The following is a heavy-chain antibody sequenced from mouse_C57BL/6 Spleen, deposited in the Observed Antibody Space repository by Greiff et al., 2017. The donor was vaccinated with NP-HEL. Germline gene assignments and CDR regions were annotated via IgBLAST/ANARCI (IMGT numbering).Heavy chain of an antibody. V-gene: IGHV3-6*01. CDR3: ARGGTANWDL. CDR1: GYSITSGYY. J-gene: IGHJ2*01. CDR2: ISYDGSN. D-gene: IGHD4-1*01. Sequence: VQLKESGPGLVKPSQSLSLTCSVTGYSITSGYYWNWIRQFPGNKLEWMGYISYDGSNNYNPSLKNRISITRDTSKNQFFLKLNSVTTEDTATYYCARGGTANWDLWGQGTTLTVSS.